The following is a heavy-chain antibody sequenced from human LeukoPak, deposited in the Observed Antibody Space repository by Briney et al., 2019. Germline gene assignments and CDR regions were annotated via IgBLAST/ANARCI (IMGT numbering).Heavy chain of an antibody. V-gene: IGHV1-8*01. CDR1: GYTFTSFD. D-gene: IGHD1-1*01. CDR3: ARGRGTGSGLRRLDY. CDR2: MNPNSGNT. Sequence: GASVKVSCKASGYTFTSFDINWVRQATGQGLEWMGWMNPNSGNTGFAQKFQGRVTMTRDTSISTAYMEPSGLRSEDTAVYYCARGRGTGSGLRRLDYWGQGTLVAISS. J-gene: IGHJ4*02.